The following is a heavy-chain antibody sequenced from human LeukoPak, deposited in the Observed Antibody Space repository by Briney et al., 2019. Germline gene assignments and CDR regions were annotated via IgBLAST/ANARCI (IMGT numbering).Heavy chain of an antibody. J-gene: IGHJ4*02. Sequence: GASVKVSCKASGYTFTSYAMYWVRQAPGQGLEWMGWINTNTGNPTYAQGFTGRFVFSLDTSVSTAYLQISSLKAEDTAVYYCATRTATVITPYWGQGTLDTVSS. CDR3: ATRTATVITPY. CDR2: INTNTGNP. CDR1: GYTFTSYA. D-gene: IGHD4-23*01. V-gene: IGHV7-4-1*02.